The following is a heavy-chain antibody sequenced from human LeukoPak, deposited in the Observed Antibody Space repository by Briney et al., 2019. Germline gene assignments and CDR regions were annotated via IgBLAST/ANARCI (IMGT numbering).Heavy chain of an antibody. V-gene: IGHV3-23*01. CDR3: AKRSVGSSGYDY. D-gene: IGHD6-19*01. J-gene: IGHJ4*02. Sequence: PGGSLRLSCAASGFTFSSYAMSWVRQAPGKGLEWVSAISGSGGSTYYADSVKGRFTISRDNSKNTLYLQMNSLGAEDTAVYYCAKRSVGSSGYDYWGQGTLVTVSS. CDR2: ISGSGGST. CDR1: GFTFSSYA.